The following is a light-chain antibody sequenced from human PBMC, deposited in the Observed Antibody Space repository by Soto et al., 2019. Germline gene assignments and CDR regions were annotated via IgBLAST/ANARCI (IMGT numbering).Light chain of an antibody. V-gene: IGLV1-47*01. Sequence: QSVLIQPPSASGTPGQRVTISCSGSTSNIGTNYVYWYQQFPGAAPKLLMYRNTQRPSGVADRFSGSKSGTSGSLAISGLRSEDEAIYYCAAWDDSLSGHWVFGGGTKLTVL. J-gene: IGLJ3*02. CDR2: RNT. CDR3: AAWDDSLSGHWV. CDR1: TSNIGTNY.